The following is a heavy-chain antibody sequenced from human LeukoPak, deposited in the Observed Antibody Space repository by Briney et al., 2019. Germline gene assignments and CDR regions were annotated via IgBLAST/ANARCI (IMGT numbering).Heavy chain of an antibody. Sequence: GASVKVSCKASGYTFTSYYMHWVRQAPGQGLEWMGIINPSGGSTSYAQKFQGRVTMTRDTSTSTAYMELSSLRSEDTAVYYCARRLIAVAGTGAFDIWGQGTMVTVSS. D-gene: IGHD6-19*01. CDR3: ARRLIAVAGTGAFDI. CDR1: GYTFTSYY. CDR2: INPSGGST. J-gene: IGHJ3*02. V-gene: IGHV1-46*01.